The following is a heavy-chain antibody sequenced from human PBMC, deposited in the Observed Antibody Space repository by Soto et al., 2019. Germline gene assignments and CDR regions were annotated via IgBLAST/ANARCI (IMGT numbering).Heavy chain of an antibody. J-gene: IGHJ6*02. CDR2: IIPIFGTA. CDR1: GYTFTNYA. CDR3: ARDRGPIAAAAVNYYGMDV. D-gene: IGHD6-13*01. V-gene: IGHV1-69*13. Sequence: GASVKVSCKACGYTFTNYALHWVRQAPGQRLEWMGGIIPIFGTANYAQKFQGRVTITADESTSTAYMELSSLRSEDTAVYYCARDRGPIAAAAVNYYGMDVWGQGTTVTVSS.